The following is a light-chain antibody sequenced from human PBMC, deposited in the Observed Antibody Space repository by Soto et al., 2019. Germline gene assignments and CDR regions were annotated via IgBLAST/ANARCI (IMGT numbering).Light chain of an antibody. CDR3: QQSYSTPRT. Sequence: DIQMTQSPSSLSASVGDRFTITCLASQSISSYLNWYQQKPGKAPKLLIYAASSLQSGVPSRFSGSGSGTDFTLIISSLQPEDFATYYCQQSYSTPRTFGQGTKVDIK. J-gene: IGKJ1*01. CDR1: QSISSY. V-gene: IGKV1-39*01. CDR2: AAS.